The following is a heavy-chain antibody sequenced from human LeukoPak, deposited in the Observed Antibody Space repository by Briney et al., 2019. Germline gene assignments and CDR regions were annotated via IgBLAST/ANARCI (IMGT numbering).Heavy chain of an antibody. CDR1: GASISGYY. V-gene: IGHV4-4*09. D-gene: IGHD2-21*01. Sequence: SETLSLTCTASGASISGYYWSWIRQPPGKELEWIGYFYTSGSAHYNPSLRSRVTMSVDTSKSQFSLKLSSVTAADTAVYYCARGLRDEDRHYNYYYMDVWGKGTTVTVSS. CDR3: ARGLRDEDRHYNYYYMDV. CDR2: FYTSGSA. J-gene: IGHJ6*03.